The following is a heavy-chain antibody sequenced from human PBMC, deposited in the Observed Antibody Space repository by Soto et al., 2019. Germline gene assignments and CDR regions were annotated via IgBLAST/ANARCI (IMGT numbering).Heavy chain of an antibody. D-gene: IGHD2-8*01. Sequence: SVKVSCKASGYTFTSYAMHWVRQAPGQRLEWMGWINAGNGNTKYSQKFQGRVTITRDTSASTAYMELSSLRSEDTAVYYCARGPIVLMVYARTPRAFDIWGQGTMVTVSS. CDR3: ARGPIVLMVYARTPRAFDI. J-gene: IGHJ3*02. CDR2: INAGNGNT. V-gene: IGHV1-3*01. CDR1: GYTFTSYA.